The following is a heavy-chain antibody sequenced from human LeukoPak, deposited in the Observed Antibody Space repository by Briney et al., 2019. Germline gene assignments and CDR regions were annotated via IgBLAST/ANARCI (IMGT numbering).Heavy chain of an antibody. J-gene: IGHJ4*02. CDR1: GFTFSSYG. Sequence: QSGGSLRLSCRTSGFTFSSYGMIWVRQAPGKGLEWVSGISGSGFITYYADSVKGRFTISRDNSKNTLYLQMNSLRAEDTAVYYCAKDLRSRRPYYFDYWGQGTLVTVSS. CDR2: ISGSGFIT. V-gene: IGHV3-23*01. CDR3: AKDLRSRRPYYFDY. D-gene: IGHD5-12*01.